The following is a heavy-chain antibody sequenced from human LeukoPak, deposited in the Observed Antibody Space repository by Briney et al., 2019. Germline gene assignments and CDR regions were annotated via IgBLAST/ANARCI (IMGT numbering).Heavy chain of an antibody. CDR2: IVVGSGNT. D-gene: IGHD6-19*01. V-gene: IGHV1-58*02. J-gene: IGHJ4*02. CDR1: GFTFTSSA. CDR3: AKEGIAVAGNANFDY. Sequence: SVKVSCKASGFTFTSSAMQWVRQARGQRLEWIGWIVVGSGNTNYAQKFQERVTITRDMSTSTAYMELSSLRSEDTAVYYCAKEGIAVAGNANFDYWGQGTLVTVSS.